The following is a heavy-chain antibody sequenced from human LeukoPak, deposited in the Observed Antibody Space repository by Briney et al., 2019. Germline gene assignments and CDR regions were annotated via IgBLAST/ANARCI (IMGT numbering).Heavy chain of an antibody. J-gene: IGHJ6*03. Sequence: PSETLSLTCAVHGGSFSGYYWTWVRQPPGKGLEWIGEINHRGSTHYNPSLRSRVTISVDTSKKQFSLRLSSVTAADTAVYYCARPRDGPYYMDVWGNGTTVTVSS. CDR1: GGSFSGYY. CDR3: ARPRDGPYYMDV. CDR2: INHRGST. D-gene: IGHD2-8*01. V-gene: IGHV4-34*01.